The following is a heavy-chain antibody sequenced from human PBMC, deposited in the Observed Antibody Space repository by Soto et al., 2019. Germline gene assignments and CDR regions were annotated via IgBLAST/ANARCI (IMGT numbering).Heavy chain of an antibody. D-gene: IGHD2-2*02. V-gene: IGHV4-59*01. CDR3: AGDIVVVPAAIRHYYYGMDV. CDR2: IYYSGST. J-gene: IGHJ6*02. Sequence: SATLSLTCTVSGGSISSYYWSWIRQPPGKGLEWIGYIYYSGSTNYNPSLKSRVTISVDTSKNQFSLKLSSVTAADTAVYYCAGDIVVVPAAIRHYYYGMDVWGQGTTVTVSS. CDR1: GGSISSYY.